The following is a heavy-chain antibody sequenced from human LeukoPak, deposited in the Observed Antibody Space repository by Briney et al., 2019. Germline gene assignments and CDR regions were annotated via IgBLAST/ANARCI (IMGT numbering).Heavy chain of an antibody. CDR2: IIPILGIA. V-gene: IGHV1-69*04. J-gene: IGHJ4*02. D-gene: IGHD4-17*01. CDR1: GGTFSSYA. CDR3: AAQSTVFYDY. Sequence: SVKVSYKASGGTFSSYAISWVRQAPGQGLEWMGRIIPILGIANYAQKFQGRVTITADKSTSTAYMELSSLRSEDTAVYYCAAQSTVFYDYWGQGTLVTVSS.